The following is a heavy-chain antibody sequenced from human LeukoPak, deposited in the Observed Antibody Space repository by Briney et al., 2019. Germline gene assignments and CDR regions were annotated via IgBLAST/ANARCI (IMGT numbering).Heavy chain of an antibody. V-gene: IGHV1-8*01. J-gene: IGHJ4*02. Sequence: PGASVKVSCKASGYTFTSYDINWVRQATGQGLEWMGWMNPNSGNTGYAQKFQGRVTMTRNTSISTAYMELSSLRSEDTAVYYCARGRSERYYDSSGYYYWGQGTLVTVSS. CDR1: GYTFTSYD. D-gene: IGHD3-22*01. CDR3: ARGRSERYYDSSGYYY. CDR2: MNPNSGNT.